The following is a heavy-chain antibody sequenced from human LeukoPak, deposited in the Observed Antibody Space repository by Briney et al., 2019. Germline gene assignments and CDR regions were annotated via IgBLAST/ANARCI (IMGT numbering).Heavy chain of an antibody. V-gene: IGHV4-34*01. D-gene: IGHD3-9*01. CDR1: GGSFSGYY. J-gene: IGHJ6*03. CDR2: INHSEST. CDR3: ARVGDYDILTGYPTYYYYYYMDV. Sequence: SETLSLTCAVYGGSFSGYYWSWIRQPPGKGLEWIGEINHSESTKYNPSLKSRVTISVDTSKNQFSLKLSSVTAADTAVYYCARVGDYDILTGYPTYYYYYYMDVWGKGTTVTVSS.